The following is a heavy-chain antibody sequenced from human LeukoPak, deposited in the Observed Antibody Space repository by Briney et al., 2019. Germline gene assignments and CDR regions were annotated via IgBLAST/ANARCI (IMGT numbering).Heavy chain of an antibody. CDR2: IYSGGST. CDR3: AREGYDILTGDPFFDY. Sequence: GGSLRLSCAASGFTVSSNYMSWVRQAPGKGLEWVSVIYSGGSTYYADSVKGRFTISRDNSKNTLYLQMNSLRAEDTAVYYCAREGYDILTGDPFFDYWGQGTLVTVSP. D-gene: IGHD3-9*01. V-gene: IGHV3-66*01. CDR1: GFTVSSNY. J-gene: IGHJ4*02.